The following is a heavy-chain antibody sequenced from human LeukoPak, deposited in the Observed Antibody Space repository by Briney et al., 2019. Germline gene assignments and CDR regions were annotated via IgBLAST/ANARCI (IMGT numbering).Heavy chain of an antibody. V-gene: IGHV4-31*03. J-gene: IGHJ3*02. D-gene: IGHD2-15*01. CDR1: GGSISSGGYY. CDR3: AREARWSVVAAKNAFDI. CDR2: IYYSGST. Sequence: SETLSLTCTVSGGSISSGGYYWSWIRQHPGKGLEWIGYIYYSGSTYYNPSLKSRVTISVDTSKNQFSLKLSSVTAADTAVYYCAREARWSVVAAKNAFDIWGQGTMVTVSS.